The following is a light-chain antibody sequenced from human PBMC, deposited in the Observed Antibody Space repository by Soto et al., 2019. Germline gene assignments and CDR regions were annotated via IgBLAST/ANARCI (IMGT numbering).Light chain of an antibody. J-gene: IGKJ4*01. Sequence: DIVMTQSPDSLAVSLGERATMNCKCSRSVLYKSNNKNHLAWYQQKPGQPPQLIIYWASTRESGVPERFSGSGSGTDFTLTISSLEAEDVAFYWCQQYFDVPFTVGGGTKVDIK. CDR1: RSVLYKSNNKNH. CDR2: WAS. CDR3: QQYFDVPFT. V-gene: IGKV4-1*01.